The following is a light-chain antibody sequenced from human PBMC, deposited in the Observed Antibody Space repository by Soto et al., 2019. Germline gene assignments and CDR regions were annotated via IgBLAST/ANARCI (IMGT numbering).Light chain of an antibody. Sequence: QCALTQPPSASGSPGQSVTISCTGSSDNVGGYNYVSWYQQHPGKAPKLMIYEVSKRPSGVPDRLSGSKSGNTASLTVSGLQAEDEADYYCSSYGGSNTVVFGGGTKLTVL. CDR1: SDNVGGYNY. V-gene: IGLV2-8*01. J-gene: IGLJ2*01. CDR2: EVS. CDR3: SSYGGSNTVV.